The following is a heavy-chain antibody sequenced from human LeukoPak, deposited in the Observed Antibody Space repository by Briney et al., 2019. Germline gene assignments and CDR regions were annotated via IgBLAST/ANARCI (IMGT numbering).Heavy chain of an antibody. V-gene: IGHV1-8*01. CDR3: ARGVEGEPGFAY. D-gene: IGHD1-14*01. Sequence: GASVKVSCKASGYTFTSYDINWVRQAPGQGLEWMGWMNPNSGNTGYAQKFQGRVTMTRNTSISTAYMELSSLRSEDTAVYYCARGVEGEPGFAYWGQGTLVTVSS. J-gene: IGHJ4*02. CDR1: GYTFTSYD. CDR2: MNPNSGNT.